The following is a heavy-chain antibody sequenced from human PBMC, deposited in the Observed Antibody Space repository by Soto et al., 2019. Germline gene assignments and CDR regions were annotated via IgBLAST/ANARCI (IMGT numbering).Heavy chain of an antibody. CDR3: ATRGPNYYDSSGYYPLDY. Sequence: GGSLRLSCAASGFTFSSYAMSWVRQAPGKGLEWVSAISGSGGSTYYADSVKGRFTISRDNSKNTLYLQMNSLRAEDTAVYYCATRGPNYYDSSGYYPLDYWGQGTLVTVSS. J-gene: IGHJ4*02. CDR1: GFTFSSYA. V-gene: IGHV3-23*01. CDR2: ISGSGGST. D-gene: IGHD3-22*01.